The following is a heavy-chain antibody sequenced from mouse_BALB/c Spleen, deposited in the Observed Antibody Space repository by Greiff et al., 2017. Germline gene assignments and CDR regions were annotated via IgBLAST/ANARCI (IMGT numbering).Heavy chain of an antibody. V-gene: IGHV5-4*02. CDR1: GFTFSDYY. CDR2: ISDGGSYT. D-gene: IGHD2-4*01. J-gene: IGHJ4*01. Sequence: EVMLVESGGGLVKPGGSLKLSCAASGFTFSDYYMYWVRQTPEKRLEWVATISDGGSYTYYPDSVKGRFTISRDNAKNNLYLQMSSLKSEDTAMYYCARPMITTNAMDYWGQGTSVTVSS. CDR3: ARPMITTNAMDY.